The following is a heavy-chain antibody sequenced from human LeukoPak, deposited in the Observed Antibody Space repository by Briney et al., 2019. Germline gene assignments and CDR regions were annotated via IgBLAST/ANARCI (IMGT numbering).Heavy chain of an antibody. V-gene: IGHV3-74*03. CDR3: ARVLTASDVDY. Sequence: GGSLRLSCAASGFTFSRYWMHWVRQAPGKGLMWVSRISPDGSTTLYADSVKGRFTISRDNAKNTLYLQMNSLGAEDTAVYYWARVLTASDVDYWGQGTLVTVS. CDR2: ISPDGSTT. D-gene: IGHD2-21*02. J-gene: IGHJ4*02. CDR1: GFTFSRYW.